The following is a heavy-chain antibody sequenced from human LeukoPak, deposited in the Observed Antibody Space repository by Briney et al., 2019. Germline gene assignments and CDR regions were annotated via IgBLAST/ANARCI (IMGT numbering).Heavy chain of an antibody. Sequence: SETLSLTCTVSGGSISSGGYYWSWIRQPPGKGLEWIGYVYSSGRTNYNPSLKGRVTMSVDTSKSQFSLKLSSVTAADTAVYYCARDLAGPMTTVVTYAFDIWGQGTMVTVSS. J-gene: IGHJ3*02. V-gene: IGHV4-61*08. CDR1: GGSISSGGYY. CDR3: ARDLAGPMTTVVTYAFDI. CDR2: VYSSGRT. D-gene: IGHD4-23*01.